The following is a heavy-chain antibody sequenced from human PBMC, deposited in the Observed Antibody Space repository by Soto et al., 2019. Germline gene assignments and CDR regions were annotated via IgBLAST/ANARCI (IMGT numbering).Heavy chain of an antibody. V-gene: IGHV1-18*04. CDR3: ATEPIYYNDGSGYYPLGH. CDR2: ISAHNGDT. D-gene: IGHD3-22*01. J-gene: IGHJ4*02. CDR1: GYSFATYG. Sequence: VASVKVSCKASGYSFATYGFSWVQQAPGQGLECVGWISAHNGDTHYSQKFQGRVTLTTDTSTNTGYMELRSLTSDDTAVYFCATEPIYYNDGSGYYPLGHWGQGTLVTVSS.